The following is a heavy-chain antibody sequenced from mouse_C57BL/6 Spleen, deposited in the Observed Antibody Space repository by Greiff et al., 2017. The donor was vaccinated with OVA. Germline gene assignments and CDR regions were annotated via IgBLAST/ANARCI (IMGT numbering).Heavy chain of an antibody. V-gene: IGHV5-4*03. CDR3: ARGRRVYYGNERYFDV. J-gene: IGHJ1*03. CDR2: ISDGGSYT. D-gene: IGHD2-1*01. CDR1: GFTFSSYA. Sequence: EVKVEESGGGLVKPGGSLKLSCAASGFTFSSYAMSWVRQTPEKRLEWVATISDGGSYTYYPDNVKGRFTISRDNAKNNLYLQMSHLKSEDTAMYYCARGRRVYYGNERYFDVWGTGTTVTVSS.